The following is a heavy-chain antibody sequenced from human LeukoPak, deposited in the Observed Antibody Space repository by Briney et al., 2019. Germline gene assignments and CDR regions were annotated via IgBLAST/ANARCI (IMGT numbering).Heavy chain of an antibody. Sequence: GGSLRLSCAASGFTVSSNYMSWVRQAPGKGLEWVSSISSSSSYIYYADSVKGRFTISRDNAKNSLYLQMNSLRAEDTAVYYCARDASGVVPAALDVWGKGTTVTVSS. CDR2: ISSSSSYI. CDR1: GFTVSSNY. CDR3: ARDASGVVPAALDV. J-gene: IGHJ6*04. D-gene: IGHD2-2*01. V-gene: IGHV3-21*01.